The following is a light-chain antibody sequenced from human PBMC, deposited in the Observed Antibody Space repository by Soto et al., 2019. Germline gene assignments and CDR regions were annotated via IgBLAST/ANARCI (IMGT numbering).Light chain of an antibody. J-gene: IGKJ1*01. CDR1: QSVNIS. CDR3: QQYRSWTRT. Sequence: EIVMTQSPATLSVSPGERVILACRASQSVNISLAWYQQKPGQAPRLLIYGASTRATGMPGRFSGSGSGTDFTLTITSLRPEDFGVYYCQQYRSWTRTFGQGTKVDIK. CDR2: GAS. V-gene: IGKV3D-15*01.